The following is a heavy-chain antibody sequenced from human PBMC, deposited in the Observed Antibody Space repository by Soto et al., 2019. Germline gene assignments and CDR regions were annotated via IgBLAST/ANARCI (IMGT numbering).Heavy chain of an antibody. V-gene: IGHV4-59*01. CDR3: ARAYGDYVFDY. Sequence: SETLSLSCTVSGCSICSYYWSWIRQPPGKGLEWIGYIYYSGSTNYNPSLKSRVTISVDTSKNQFSLKLSSVTAADTAVYYCARAYGDYVFDYWGQGTLVTVSS. CDR2: IYYSGST. D-gene: IGHD4-17*01. J-gene: IGHJ4*02. CDR1: GCSICSYY.